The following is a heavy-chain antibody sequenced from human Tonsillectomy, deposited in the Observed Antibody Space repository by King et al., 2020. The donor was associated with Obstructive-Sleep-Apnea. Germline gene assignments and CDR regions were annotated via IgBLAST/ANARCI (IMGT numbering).Heavy chain of an antibody. D-gene: IGHD6-13*01. CDR2: IYSGGST. V-gene: IGHV3-66*01. CDR1: GFTVSSNY. J-gene: IGHJ3*02. Sequence: DVQLVESGGGLVQPGGSLRLSCAASGFTVSSNYMSWVPQAPGKGLEWVSVIYSGGSTYYADSMKGRFTISRDNSKNTLYLQMNSLRAEDTAVYYCARDHSYSSSWNAFDIWGQGTMVTVSS. CDR3: ARDHSYSSSWNAFDI.